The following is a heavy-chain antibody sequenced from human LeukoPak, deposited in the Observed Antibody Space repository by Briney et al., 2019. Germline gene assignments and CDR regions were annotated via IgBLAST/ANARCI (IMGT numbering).Heavy chain of an antibody. Sequence: ASVKVSCKASGYTFTSYHITWVRQAPGQGLEWMGWISGYNGNTNYAQKFQGRVTMTTDTSTSTAYMELRSLRSDDTAVYYCATNILVRDIINWFDPWGQGTLVTVSS. CDR3: ATNILVRDIINWFDP. CDR1: GYTFTSYH. V-gene: IGHV1-18*01. D-gene: IGHD3-10*01. CDR2: ISGYNGNT. J-gene: IGHJ5*02.